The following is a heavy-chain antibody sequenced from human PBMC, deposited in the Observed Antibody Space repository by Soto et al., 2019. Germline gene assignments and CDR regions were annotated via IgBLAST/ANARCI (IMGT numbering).Heavy chain of an antibody. D-gene: IGHD2-2*01. Sequence: EVQLVESGGGLVKPGGSLRLSCAASGFDFSKAWMSWVRQAPGKGLEWVGRRMSKTDGGTPVYAAPVKGRFTISRDDSKNTLYLQMSSLNTEDTAVYYCAAGTGRTDLDYWGQGTLVTVSS. J-gene: IGHJ4*02. V-gene: IGHV3-15*01. CDR1: GFDFSKAW. CDR2: RMSKTDGGTP. CDR3: AAGTGRTDLDY.